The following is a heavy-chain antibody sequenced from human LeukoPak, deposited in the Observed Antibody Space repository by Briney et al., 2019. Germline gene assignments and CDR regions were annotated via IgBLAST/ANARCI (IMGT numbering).Heavy chain of an antibody. CDR2: VNSDGSSK. CDR3: AWDSSHRIAAGGDY. D-gene: IGHD6-13*01. J-gene: IGHJ4*02. Sequence: QAGGSLRLSCAASGFTFSNYWMHWVRQAPGKGLVWVSRVNSDGSSKNYADSVKGRFTISRDNAKNTLYLQMNSLRAEDTAVYYCAWDSSHRIAAGGDYWGQGTLVTVSS. V-gene: IGHV3-74*01. CDR1: GFTFSNYW.